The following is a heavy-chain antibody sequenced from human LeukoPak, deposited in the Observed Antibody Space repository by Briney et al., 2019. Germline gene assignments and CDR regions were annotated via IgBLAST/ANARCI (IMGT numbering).Heavy chain of an antibody. J-gene: IGHJ6*03. CDR2: ISAYNGNT. CDR3: ARGDYVWGSYREPYYYYYMDV. V-gene: IGHV1-18*01. Sequence: ASVKVSCKASGYTFTSYGISWVRQAPGQGLEWMGWISAYNGNTNYAQKLQGRVTMTTDTSTSTAYMELRSLRSDDTAVYYCARGDYVWGSYREPYYYYYMDVWGKGTTVTISS. CDR1: GYTFTSYG. D-gene: IGHD3-16*02.